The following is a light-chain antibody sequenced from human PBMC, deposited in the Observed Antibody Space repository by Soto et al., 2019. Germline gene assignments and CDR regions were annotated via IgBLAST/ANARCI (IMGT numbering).Light chain of an antibody. V-gene: IGLV2-14*03. J-gene: IGLJ1*01. CDR1: NSDIGAYDY. CDR2: NVN. CDR3: LSHTTRRIYV. Sequence: QSVLTQPASVSGSPGQSITISCSGTNSDIGAYDYVSWYQQHPGKPPKLIIYNVNNRPSGVSFRFSGSKSANTASLTISGLQTEDEADYYCLSHTTRRIYVFGLGTKLTVL.